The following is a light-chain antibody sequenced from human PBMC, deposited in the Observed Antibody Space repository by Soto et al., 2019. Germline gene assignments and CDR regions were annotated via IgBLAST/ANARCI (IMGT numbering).Light chain of an antibody. Sequence: DTQMTQSPSSLSASVGDRVTITCRASQNIPGYLNWFQQKPGKAPKLLIYAASRLQSGVPSRFSGSESGTDFTLTISSLQPEDFATYYCLQTYSAPRTFGQGTKVDSK. V-gene: IGKV1-39*01. CDR3: LQTYSAPRT. CDR1: QNIPGY. J-gene: IGKJ1*01. CDR2: AAS.